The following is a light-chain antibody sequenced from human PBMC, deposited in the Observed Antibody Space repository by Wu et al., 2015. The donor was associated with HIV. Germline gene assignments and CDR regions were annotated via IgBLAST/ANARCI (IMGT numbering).Light chain of an antibody. J-gene: IGKJ5*01. Sequence: IQLTQSPSSLSASIGDRVSITCRASQDIVTYLAWYQQTPGKAPRVLIYDASTLQSGVPSRFSGSGSGADFTLTISGLQREDFAIYYCQQPNSFPLTFGQGTRLEIK. V-gene: IGKV1-12*01. CDR2: DAS. CDR3: QQPNSFPLT. CDR1: QDIVTY.